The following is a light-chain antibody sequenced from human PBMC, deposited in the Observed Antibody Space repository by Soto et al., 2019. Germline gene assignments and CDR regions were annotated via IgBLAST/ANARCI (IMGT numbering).Light chain of an antibody. J-gene: IGKJ4*01. CDR2: GAS. Sequence: EVVMTQSPATLSVSPGERATLSCRASQTISGDLAWYQQKPGQAPRLLIYGASTRATVIPARFSGSGSGTEFTLTISSLEPEDFAVYYCQQRSNWPLTFGGGTKVDNK. CDR3: QQRSNWPLT. CDR1: QTISGD. V-gene: IGKV3-15*01.